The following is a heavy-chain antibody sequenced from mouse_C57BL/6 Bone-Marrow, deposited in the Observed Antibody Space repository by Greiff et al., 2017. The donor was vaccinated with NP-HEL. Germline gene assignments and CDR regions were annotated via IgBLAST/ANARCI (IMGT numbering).Heavy chain of an antibody. J-gene: IGHJ3*01. CDR1: GYAFTNYL. V-gene: IGHV1-54*01. CDR3: ARIDYDYDDWFAY. CDR2: INPGSGGT. D-gene: IGHD2-4*01. Sequence: QVQLQQSGAELVRPGTSVKVSCKASGYAFTNYLIEWVKQRPGQGLEWIGVINPGSGGTNYNEKFKGKATLTADKSSSTAYMQLSSLTSEDSAVYFCARIDYDYDDWFAYWGQGTLVTVSA.